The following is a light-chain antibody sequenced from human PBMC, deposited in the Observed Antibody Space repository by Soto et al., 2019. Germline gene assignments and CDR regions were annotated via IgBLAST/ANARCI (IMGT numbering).Light chain of an antibody. CDR2: GAS. CDR1: QSVSSTY. V-gene: IGKV3-20*01. Sequence: EIVLTQSPGTLSLSPGEGTTLSCTTSQSVSSTYFAWYQQKPGQAPRLLIYGASNRATGIPDRFSGSGSGTGFSLTINRLEPEDSAMYFCQQYDTSPPGYTFGQGTKLEIK. CDR3: QQYDTSPPGYT. J-gene: IGKJ2*01.